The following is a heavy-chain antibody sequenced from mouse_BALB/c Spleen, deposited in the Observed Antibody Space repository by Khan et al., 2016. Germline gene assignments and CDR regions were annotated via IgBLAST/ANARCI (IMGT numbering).Heavy chain of an antibody. CDR3: ARGKYDGVAY. V-gene: IGHV9-3-1*01. CDR1: GYTFTNYG. CDR2: INTYTGEP. D-gene: IGHD2-14*01. Sequence: QSQLVQSGPELKKPGETVKISCKASGYTFTNYGMNWVKQAPGKGLKWMGWINTYTGEPTYADDFKGRFAFSLETSASTAYLQINNLKNEDTATYCCARGKYDGVAYWGQGTLVTVSA. J-gene: IGHJ3*01.